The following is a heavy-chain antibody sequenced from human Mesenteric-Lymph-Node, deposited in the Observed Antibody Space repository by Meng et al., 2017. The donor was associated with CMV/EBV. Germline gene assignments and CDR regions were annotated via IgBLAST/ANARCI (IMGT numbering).Heavy chain of an antibody. Sequence: SGSSISSGGYYWSWIRQHPGKGLEWIGYIYYSGSTYYNPSLKSRVTISVDTSKNQFSLKLSSVTAADTAVYYCARESIGSTTGGDYWGQGTLVTVSS. CDR3: ARESIGSTTGGDY. D-gene: IGHD2-2*01. V-gene: IGHV4-31*02. J-gene: IGHJ4*02. CDR2: IYYSGST. CDR1: GSSISSGGYY.